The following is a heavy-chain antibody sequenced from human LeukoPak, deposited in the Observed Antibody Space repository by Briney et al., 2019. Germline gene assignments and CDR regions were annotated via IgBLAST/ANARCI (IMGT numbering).Heavy chain of an antibody. CDR2: IYHSGST. V-gene: IGHV4-30-2*01. CDR3: AGSPYCSSTSCYLKGDAFDI. D-gene: IGHD2-2*01. J-gene: IGHJ3*02. CDR1: CGSISRGGYS. Sequence: SQTLSLTCAVSCGSISRGGYSWSWIRQPPGKGLEWIGYIYHSGSTYYNPSLKSRVTISVDRSKNQFSLKLNSVTAADTAVYYCAGSPYCSSTSCYLKGDAFDIWGQGTMVTVSS.